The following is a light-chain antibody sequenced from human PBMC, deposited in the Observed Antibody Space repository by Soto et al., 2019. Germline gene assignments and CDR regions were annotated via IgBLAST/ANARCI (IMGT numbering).Light chain of an antibody. CDR1: SSDVGGYNS. Sequence: QSALTQPPSVSGSPGQSVTISCTGTSSDVGGYNSVSWYQQHPGKAPKLMIYDVSKRPSGVPDRFSGSKSGNTASLTVSGLQAEDEADYFCSSYADSNNLVFGGGTKLTVL. V-gene: IGLV2-8*01. CDR3: SSYADSNNLV. J-gene: IGLJ2*01. CDR2: DVS.